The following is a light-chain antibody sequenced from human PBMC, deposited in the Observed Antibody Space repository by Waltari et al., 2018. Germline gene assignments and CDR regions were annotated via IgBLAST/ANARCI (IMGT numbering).Light chain of an antibody. CDR3: AAWDDSLNGWV. CDR2: SNN. V-gene: IGLV1-44*01. CDR1: SCNTGSNT. Sequence: QSVLTPPPSASATPGPRVTIPWSGSSCNTGSNTVNWYQPLPGKAPKLLIYSNNQRPSGVPDRFSGSKSGTSASLAISGLQSEDEADYYCAAWDDSLNGWVFGGGTKLTVL. J-gene: IGLJ3*02.